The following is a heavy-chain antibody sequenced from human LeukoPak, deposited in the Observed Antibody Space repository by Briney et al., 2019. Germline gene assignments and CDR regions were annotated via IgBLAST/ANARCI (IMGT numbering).Heavy chain of an antibody. Sequence: GGSLRLSCAASGFTFASYAMTWVRQAPGKGLEWVSSISATDGTTYYADSLRGRFTISRDNSKNTLFLQMNTLRAEDTALYYCVACSGASCYGDRFDPWGQGTLVTASS. CDR2: ISATDGTT. V-gene: IGHV3-23*01. D-gene: IGHD2-2*01. CDR3: VACSGASCYGDRFDP. J-gene: IGHJ5*02. CDR1: GFTFASYA.